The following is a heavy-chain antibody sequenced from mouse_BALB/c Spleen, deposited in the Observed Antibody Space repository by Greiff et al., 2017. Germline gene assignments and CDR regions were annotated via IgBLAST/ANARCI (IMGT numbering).Heavy chain of an antibody. CDR3: TRWEFAATDAMDY. V-gene: IGHV1-5*01. Sequence: EVKLQESGTVLARPGASVKMSCKASGYSFTSYWMHWVKQRPGQGLEWIGAIYPGNSDTSYNQKFKGKAKLTAVTSASTAYMELSSLTNEDSAVYYCTRWEFAATDAMDYWGKGTSVTVSS. CDR1: GYSFTSYW. CDR2: IYPGNSDT. J-gene: IGHJ4*01. D-gene: IGHD1-2*01.